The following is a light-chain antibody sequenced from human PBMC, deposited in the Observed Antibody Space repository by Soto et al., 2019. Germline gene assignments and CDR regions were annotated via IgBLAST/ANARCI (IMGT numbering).Light chain of an antibody. CDR3: HQYYTDPQT. J-gene: IGKJ2*01. CDR2: AAS. CDR1: QGISSY. V-gene: IGKV1-8*01. Sequence: AIRMTHPPSSFSASTGARATITCRASQGISSYLAWYQQKPGKAPKPLVYAASTLQYGVPSRFSGSGSGTDFTLTISCLQSEDVATYFCHQYYTDPQTFGQGTKLEIK.